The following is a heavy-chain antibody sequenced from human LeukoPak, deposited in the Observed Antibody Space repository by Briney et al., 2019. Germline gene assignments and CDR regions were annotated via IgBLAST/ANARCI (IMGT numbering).Heavy chain of an antibody. Sequence: ASVKVSCEASGYTFSGYYIHWLRQAPAQGLEWMGCINPNGGGTNYAQKFQGRVTMTRDTSIDTAYMELSRLRSDDTAVYYCGREYYDSSGPDYWGQGTLVTVSS. CDR2: INPNGGGT. V-gene: IGHV1-2*02. J-gene: IGHJ4*02. D-gene: IGHD3-22*01. CDR3: GREYYDSSGPDY. CDR1: GYTFSGYY.